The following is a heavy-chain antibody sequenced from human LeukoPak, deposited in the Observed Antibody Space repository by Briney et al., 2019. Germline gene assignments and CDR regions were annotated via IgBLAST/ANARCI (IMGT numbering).Heavy chain of an antibody. CDR2: ISAYNGNT. CDR3: ARTALRYFDWSNWFDP. Sequence: GASVKVSCKASGYTFTSYGISWVRQAPGQGLEWMGWISAYNGNTNYAQKLQGRVTMTTDTSTSTAYMELRSLRSDDTAVYYCARTALRYFDWSNWFDPWGQGTLVTVSS. J-gene: IGHJ5*02. D-gene: IGHD3-9*01. CDR1: GYTFTSYG. V-gene: IGHV1-18*01.